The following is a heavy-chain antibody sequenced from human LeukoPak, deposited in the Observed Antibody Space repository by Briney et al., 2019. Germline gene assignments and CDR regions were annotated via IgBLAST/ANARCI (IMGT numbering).Heavy chain of an antibody. V-gene: IGHV3-73*01. J-gene: IGHJ6*03. CDR3: ARGTYCSSTSCSGRYYMDV. CDR2: IRSKANDYAT. CDR1: GLTFSDSA. Sequence: GGSLRLSCVTSGLTFSDSAMYWVRQASGKGLEWVGRIRSKANDYATAYAASVKGRFTISRDDSKNTAYLQMNSLKTEDTAVYYCARGTYCSSTSCSGRYYMDVWGKGTTVTVSS. D-gene: IGHD2-2*01.